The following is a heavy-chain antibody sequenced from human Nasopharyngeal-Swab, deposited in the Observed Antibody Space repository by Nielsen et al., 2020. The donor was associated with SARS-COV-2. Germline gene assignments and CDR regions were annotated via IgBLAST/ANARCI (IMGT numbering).Heavy chain of an antibody. J-gene: IGHJ6*03. CDR1: GGSFSGYY. CDR2: INHSGST. D-gene: IGHD6-13*01. V-gene: IGHV4-34*01. CDR3: ARTAGYYYMDV. Sequence: SETLSLTCAVYGGSFSGYYWSWIRQPPGKGLEWIGEINHSGSTNYSPSLKSRVTISVDTSKNQFSLKLNSVTAADTAVYYCARTAGYYYMDVWGKGTTVTVSS.